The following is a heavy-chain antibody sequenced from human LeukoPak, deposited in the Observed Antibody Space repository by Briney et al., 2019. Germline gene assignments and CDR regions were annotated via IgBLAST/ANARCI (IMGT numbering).Heavy chain of an antibody. CDR3: ARDLEYYGSGSYPSDYYYYYGMDV. CDR1: GYSISSGYY. D-gene: IGHD3-10*01. J-gene: IGHJ6*02. CDR2: IYHSGST. V-gene: IGHV4-38-2*02. Sequence: SETLSLTCTVSGYSISSGYYWGWIRQPPGKGLEWIGSIYHSGSTYYNPSLKSRVTISVDTSKNQFSLKLSSVTAADTAVYYCARDLEYYGSGSYPSDYYYYYGMDVWGQGTTVTVSS.